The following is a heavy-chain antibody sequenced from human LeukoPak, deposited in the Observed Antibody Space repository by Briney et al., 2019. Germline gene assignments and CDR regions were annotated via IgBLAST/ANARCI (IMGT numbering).Heavy chain of an antibody. J-gene: IGHJ4*02. CDR3: ARFRCGGDCHSDF. CDR2: IYPNDSDT. CDR1: GYTFVDYW. D-gene: IGHD2-21*02. V-gene: IGHV5-51*01. Sequence: GESLKISCRGSGYTFVDYWSGWVRQMPGKGLEWIGFIYPNDSDTRYSPSFQGQVTISADTTMNTAYLQWSSLKASDTAIYYCARFRCGGDCHSDFWGQGTLVTVAS.